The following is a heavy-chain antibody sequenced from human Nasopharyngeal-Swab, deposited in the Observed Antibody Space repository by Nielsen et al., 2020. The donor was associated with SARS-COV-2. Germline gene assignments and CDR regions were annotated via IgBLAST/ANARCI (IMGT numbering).Heavy chain of an antibody. D-gene: IGHD2-2*01. CDR3: ATAGPAATDYYYMDV. V-gene: IGHV3-15*01. Sequence: VRQAPGKGLEWVGRIKSKTDGGTTDYAAPVKGRFTISSDDSKSTLYLQMNSLRSEDTAVYYCATAGPAATDYYYMDVWGKGTTVTVSS. CDR2: IKSKTDGGTT. J-gene: IGHJ6*03.